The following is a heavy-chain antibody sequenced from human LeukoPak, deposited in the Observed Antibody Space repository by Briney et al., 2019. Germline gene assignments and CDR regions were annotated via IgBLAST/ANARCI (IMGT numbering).Heavy chain of an antibody. CDR2: INPSGGST. CDR1: GYNFTRYY. J-gene: IGHJ4*02. D-gene: IGHD4-17*01. Sequence: ASVKGSSKASGYNFTRYYMHWVGHAPGQGREWMGIINPSGGSTSYARKFQGRVTMTRDTSTSTVYMELSSLRSEDTAVYYCARASSGGDYVWYFDYWGQGTLVTVSS. CDR3: ARASSGGDYVWYFDY. V-gene: IGHV1-46*01.